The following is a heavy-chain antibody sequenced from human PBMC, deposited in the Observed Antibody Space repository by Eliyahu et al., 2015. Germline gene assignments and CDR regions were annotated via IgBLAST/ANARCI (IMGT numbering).Heavy chain of an antibody. CDR1: GGSFSGYY. CDR3: ARGSKYPVVFDY. Sequence: QVQLQQWGAGLLKPSETLSLTCAVYGGSFSGYYWSWIRQPPGKGLEWIGEINHSGSTNYNPSLKSRVTISVDTSKNQFSLKLSSVTAADTAVYYCARGSKYPVVFDYWGQGTLVTVSS. V-gene: IGHV4-34*01. J-gene: IGHJ4*02. CDR2: INHSGST. D-gene: IGHD2/OR15-2a*01.